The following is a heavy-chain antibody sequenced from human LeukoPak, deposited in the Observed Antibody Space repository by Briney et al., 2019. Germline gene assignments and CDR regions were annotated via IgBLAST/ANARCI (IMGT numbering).Heavy chain of an antibody. CDR2: ISGSGDSI. J-gene: IGHJ4*02. CDR1: GFTFSSYR. Sequence: GGSLRLSCTASGFTFSSYRMNWVRQAPGKGLEWVSYISGSGDSIYYADSVKGRFTMSRDNAKNSLYLQMNSLRAEDTAVYYCARVRDAYNYFHYWGQGTLVSVSS. D-gene: IGHD2-2*01. V-gene: IGHV3-48*01. CDR3: ARVRDAYNYFHY.